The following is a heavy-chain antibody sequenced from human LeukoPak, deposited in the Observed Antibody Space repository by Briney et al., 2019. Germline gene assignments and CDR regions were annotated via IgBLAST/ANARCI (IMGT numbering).Heavy chain of an antibody. CDR1: GFTFSSYA. CDR2: ISYDGSNK. Sequence: GGSLRLSCAASGFTFSSYAMHWVRQAPGKGLEWVAVISYDGSNKYYADSVKGRFTISRDNSKNTLYLQMNSLRAEDTAVYYCAKDWQPDYDSSNAFDPWGQGTLVTVSS. D-gene: IGHD3-22*01. V-gene: IGHV3-30-3*01. J-gene: IGHJ5*02. CDR3: AKDWQPDYDSSNAFDP.